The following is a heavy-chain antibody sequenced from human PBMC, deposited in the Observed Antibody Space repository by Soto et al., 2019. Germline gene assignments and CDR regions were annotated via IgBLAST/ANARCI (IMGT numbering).Heavy chain of an antibody. CDR3: ARDKRIAAAGTVDY. CDR1: GYTFTGYY. CDR2: INPNSGGT. V-gene: IGHV1-2*02. D-gene: IGHD6-13*01. Sequence: GASVKVSCKASGYTFTGYYMHWVRQAPGQGLEWMGWINPNSGGTNYAQKFQGRVTMTRDTSISTAYMELSRLRSDDTAMYYCARDKRIAAAGTVDYWGQGTLVTVSS. J-gene: IGHJ4*02.